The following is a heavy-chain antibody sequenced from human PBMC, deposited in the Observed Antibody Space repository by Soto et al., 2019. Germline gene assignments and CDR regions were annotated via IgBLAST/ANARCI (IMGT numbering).Heavy chain of an antibody. CDR2: IYSGGDT. CDR1: GFTVSSNY. CDR3: ARNYYDSGGGFDY. V-gene: IGHV3-53*01. D-gene: IGHD3-22*01. Sequence: GSLRLSCAASGFTVSSNYMSWVRQAPGKGLEWVSVIYSGGDTYCADSVKGRFTISRDNSKNTLYLQMNSLRAEDTAVYYCARNYYDSGGGFDYWGQGTLVTV. J-gene: IGHJ4*02.